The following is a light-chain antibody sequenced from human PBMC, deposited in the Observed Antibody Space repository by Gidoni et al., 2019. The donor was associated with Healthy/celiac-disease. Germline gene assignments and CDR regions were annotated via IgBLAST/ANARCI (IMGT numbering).Light chain of an antibody. J-gene: IGKJ4*02. CDR2: CAS. CDR3: QQNYSTPLT. Sequence: DIVMTQSPASLAVSLGERATINCKSIQSVLYSSNNQNYLAWYQQKPGQPPKLLIYCASTRESGVPDRFSGSGSGTDFTLTISSLQAEDVAVYYCQQNYSTPLTFGGGTKVEIK. V-gene: IGKV4-1*01. CDR1: QSVLYSSNNQNY.